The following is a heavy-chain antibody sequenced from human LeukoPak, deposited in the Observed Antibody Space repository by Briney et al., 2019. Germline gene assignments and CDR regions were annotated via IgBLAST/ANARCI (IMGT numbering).Heavy chain of an antibody. Sequence: ASVKVSCKASGYTFTGYAMHWVRQAPGQRLEWMGWINAGNGNTKYSQKFQGRVTITRDTSASTAYMELSSLRSEDTAVYYCARDPLYYGSRVNWFDPWGQGTLVTVSS. CDR2: INAGNGNT. J-gene: IGHJ5*02. CDR3: ARDPLYYGSRVNWFDP. CDR1: GYTFTGYA. V-gene: IGHV1-3*01. D-gene: IGHD3-10*01.